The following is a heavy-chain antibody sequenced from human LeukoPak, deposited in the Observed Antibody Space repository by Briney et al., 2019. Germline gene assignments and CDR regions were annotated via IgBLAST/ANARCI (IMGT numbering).Heavy chain of an antibody. CDR3: ASGESVNLGFDY. CDR2: INAGNDNK. J-gene: IGHJ4*02. D-gene: IGHD7-27*01. Sequence: ASVKVSCKASGYTFTSYALHWVRQAPGQRLEWMGWINAGNDNKKYSQKFQGRVTITRDTSASAAYMELGSLRSEDTAVYYCASGESVNLGFDYWGQGTLVTVSS. CDR1: GYTFTSYA. V-gene: IGHV1-3*01.